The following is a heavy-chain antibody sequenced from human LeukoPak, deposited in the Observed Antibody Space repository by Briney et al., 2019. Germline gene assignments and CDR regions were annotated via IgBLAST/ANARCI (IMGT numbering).Heavy chain of an antibody. CDR3: ARHYGP. V-gene: IGHV4-39*01. J-gene: IGHJ5*02. CDR1: GGSIRRSYYY. CDR2: IYDSGST. Sequence: SETLSLTCTVSGGSIRRSYYYWRWIRQPPGKGLEWIGSIYDSGSTCYTPSLKSRVTISVDTSKTQCPLKLNSVTAADTAVYYCARHYGPWGQGTLVTVSS. D-gene: IGHD3-10*01.